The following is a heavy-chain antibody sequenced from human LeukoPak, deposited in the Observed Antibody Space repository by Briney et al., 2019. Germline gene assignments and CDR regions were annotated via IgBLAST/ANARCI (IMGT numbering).Heavy chain of an antibody. CDR3: ARRLAVTGRYYFDY. D-gene: IGHD4-11*01. CDR2: IYYSGIT. J-gene: IGHJ4*02. CDR1: GGSISTYY. Sequence: SETLSLTCTVSGGSISTYYWTWIRRPPERGREWIGYIYYSGITNYNPSLKSRVTMSVDTSRNQFSLRLNSVTAADTAVYYCARRLAVTGRYYFDYWGQGSLVTVSS. V-gene: IGHV4-59*01.